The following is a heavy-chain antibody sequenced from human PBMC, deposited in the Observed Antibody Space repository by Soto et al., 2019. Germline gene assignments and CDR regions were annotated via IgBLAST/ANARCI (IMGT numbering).Heavy chain of an antibody. Sequence: SETQSLTCAVSGYYIRSSDWWGWIRQPPGKGLEWIGYIYHSGSTNYNPSLKSRVTISVDKSKNQFSLKLSSVTAADTAVYYCARRDLYGGDSDYWGQGTLVTVSS. CDR1: GYYIRSSDW. J-gene: IGHJ4*02. V-gene: IGHV4-28*01. CDR3: ARRDLYGGDSDY. D-gene: IGHD2-21*02. CDR2: IYHSGST.